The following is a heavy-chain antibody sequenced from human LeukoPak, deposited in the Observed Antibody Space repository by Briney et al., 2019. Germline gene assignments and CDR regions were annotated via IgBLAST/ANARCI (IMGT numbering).Heavy chain of an antibody. Sequence: GGSLRLSCAASGFTFSSYGMHWVRQAPGKGLEWVAFIRYDGSNKYYADSVKGRFTISRDNSKNTLYLQMNSLRAEDTAVYYCAKPSTVTTFWYFDLWGQGTMVTVSS. D-gene: IGHD4-17*01. CDR1: GFTFSSYG. J-gene: IGHJ3*01. V-gene: IGHV3-30*02. CDR2: IRYDGSNK. CDR3: AKPSTVTTFWYFDL.